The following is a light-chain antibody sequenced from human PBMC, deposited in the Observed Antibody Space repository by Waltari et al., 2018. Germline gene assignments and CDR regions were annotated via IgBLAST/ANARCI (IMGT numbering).Light chain of an antibody. CDR3: NSYKTGSSYV. CDR1: SSHVGGYNR. J-gene: IGLJ1*01. CDR2: EVS. Sequence: QSALTHPPSVSGSPGQSVTISCTGTSSHVGGYNRVPWYQQPPGTAPKLMIYEVSNRPSGVPDRFSGSKSGNTASLTISGLQAEDEADYYCNSYKTGSSYVFGTGTKVTVL. V-gene: IGLV2-18*02.